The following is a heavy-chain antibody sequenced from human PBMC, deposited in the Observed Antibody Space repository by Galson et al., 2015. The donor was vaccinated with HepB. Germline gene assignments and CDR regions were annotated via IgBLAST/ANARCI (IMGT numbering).Heavy chain of an antibody. D-gene: IGHD2-2*01. CDR3: AHVARYCSSTSCLNDAFDI. CDR2: IYWDDDK. CDR1: GFSLSTSGVG. Sequence: PALVKPTQTLTLTCTFSGFSLSTSGVGVGWIRQPPGKALEWLALIYWDDDKRYSPSLKSRLTITKDTSKNQVVLTMTNMDPVDTATYYCAHVARYCSSTSCLNDAFDIWGQGTMVTVSS. J-gene: IGHJ3*02. V-gene: IGHV2-5*02.